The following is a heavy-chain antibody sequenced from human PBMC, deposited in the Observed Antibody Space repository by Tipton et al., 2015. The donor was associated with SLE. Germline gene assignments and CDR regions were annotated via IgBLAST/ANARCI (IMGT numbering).Heavy chain of an antibody. J-gene: IGHJ4*02. CDR2: INPKSDDT. D-gene: IGHD1-7*01. V-gene: IGHV1-2*02. CDR3: ARLGTTDY. CDR1: GYNFTDYY. Sequence: QLVQSGAEVKKPGASVKVSCKTSGYNFTDYYLHWVRQAPGQGLEWMGWINPKSDDTNYAQKFQGRVTMTRDTSTSTAYMQLSSLISDDTATYFCARLGTTDYWGQGALVTVSS.